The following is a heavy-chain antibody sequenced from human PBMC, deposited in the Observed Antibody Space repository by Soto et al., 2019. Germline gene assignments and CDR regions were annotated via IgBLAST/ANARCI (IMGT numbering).Heavy chain of an antibody. CDR3: ARLEMATIGGYYYYGMDV. D-gene: IGHD5-12*01. CDR2: IYPGDSDT. V-gene: IGHV5-51*01. Sequence: GESLKISCKGSGYSFTSYWIGWVRQMPGKGLEWMGIIYPGDSDTRYSPSFQGQVTISADKSISTAYLQWSSLKASDTAMYYCARLEMATIGGYYYYGMDVWGQGTTVTVPS. CDR1: GYSFTSYW. J-gene: IGHJ6*02.